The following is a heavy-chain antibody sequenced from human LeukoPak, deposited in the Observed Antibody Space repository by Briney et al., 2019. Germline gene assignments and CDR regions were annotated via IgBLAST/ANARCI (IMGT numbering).Heavy chain of an antibody. D-gene: IGHD3-3*01. J-gene: IGHJ6*03. CDR3: ARHQPRYDFWSGYYGGYYYYYMDV. V-gene: IGHV4-4*09. CDR2: IYTSGST. CDR1: GGSISSYY. Sequence: SETLSLTCTVSGGSISSYYWSWIRQPPGKGLEWIGYIYTSGSTNYNPSLKSRVTISVDTSKNQFPLKLSSVTAADTAVYYCARHQPRYDFWSGYYGGYYYYYMDVWGKGTTVTVSS.